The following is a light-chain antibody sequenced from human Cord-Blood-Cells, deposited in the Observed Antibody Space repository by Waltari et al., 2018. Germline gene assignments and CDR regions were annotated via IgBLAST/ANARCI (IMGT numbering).Light chain of an antibody. V-gene: IGLV3-1*01. Sequence: SYELTQPPSVSVYPGQTASITCSGDELGVEYACRYQQKTGQSPVLFIYQHSKPPSGIPERFSGSNSGNTSTLTISGTQAMDEAAYYCQAWDSSTVVFGGGTKLTVL. CDR1: ELGVEY. J-gene: IGLJ2*01. CDR3: QAWDSSTVV. CDR2: QHS.